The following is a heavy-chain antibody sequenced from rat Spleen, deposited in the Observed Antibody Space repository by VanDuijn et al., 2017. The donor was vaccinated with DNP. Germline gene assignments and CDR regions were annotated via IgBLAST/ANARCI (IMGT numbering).Heavy chain of an antibody. CDR2: ISYDGGST. CDR3: ATESTYYGYFDY. D-gene: IGHD1-9*01. CDR1: GFTFSSYY. J-gene: IGHJ2*01. Sequence: EVQLVESGGGLVQPGRSLKLSCAASGFTFSSYYMAWVRQAPKKGLEWVAYISYDGGSTNYGDSVKGRFTISRDIAKSTLYLQMNSLRAEDMATYYCATESTYYGYFDYWGQGVMVTVSS. V-gene: IGHV5-22*01.